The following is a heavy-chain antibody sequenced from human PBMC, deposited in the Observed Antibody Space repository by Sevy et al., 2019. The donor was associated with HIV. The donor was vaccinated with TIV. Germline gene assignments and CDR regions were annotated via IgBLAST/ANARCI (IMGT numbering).Heavy chain of an antibody. Sequence: GGSLRLSCAASGFAFYDYSMSWIRQAPGKGLEWVATLSFGCGKINYADSVKGRFTISRDNSKNPFYLQMDNLRVEETALYYCAREGCTRPHDYWGQGTRVTVSS. CDR1: GFAFYDYS. CDR3: AREGCTRPHDY. CDR2: LSFGCGKI. J-gene: IGHJ4*02. V-gene: IGHV3-23*01. D-gene: IGHD2-8*01.